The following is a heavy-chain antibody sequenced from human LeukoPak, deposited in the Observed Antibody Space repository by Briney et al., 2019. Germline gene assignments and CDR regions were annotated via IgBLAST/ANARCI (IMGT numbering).Heavy chain of an antibody. CDR3: ARGMGAITRGYYMDV. J-gene: IGHJ6*03. Sequence: SETLSLTCAVYGGSFSGYYWSWIRQPPGKGLEWIGEINHSGSTNYNPSLKSRVTILVDTSKNQFSLKLSSVTAADTAVYYCARGMGAITRGYYMDVWGKGTTVTVSS. CDR2: INHSGST. CDR1: GGSFSGYY. D-gene: IGHD1-26*01. V-gene: IGHV4-34*01.